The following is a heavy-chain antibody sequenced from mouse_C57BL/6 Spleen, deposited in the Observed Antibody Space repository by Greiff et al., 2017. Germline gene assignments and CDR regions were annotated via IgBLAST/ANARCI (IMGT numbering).Heavy chain of an antibody. D-gene: IGHD1-1*01. CDR1: GYTFTSYW. J-gene: IGHJ4*01. CDR2: FDPSDSYT. V-gene: IGHV1-50*01. CDR3: ARSLIITGVAPYALDY. Sequence: QVQLQQPGAELVKPGASVKLSCKASGYTFTSYWMQWVKQRPGQGLEWIGEFDPSDSYTNYNQKFKGKDTLTVDPSSSTAYFQLSRLTSVVSAVSYCARSLIITGVAPYALDYWGQGNSVTASS.